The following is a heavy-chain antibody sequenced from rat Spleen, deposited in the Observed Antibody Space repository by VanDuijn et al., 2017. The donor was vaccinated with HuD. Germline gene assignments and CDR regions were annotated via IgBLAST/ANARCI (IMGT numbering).Heavy chain of an antibody. CDR1: GFTFSDYN. CDR3: ARRGIITMMVVMTTDYFDY. CDR2: ITNSGGST. J-gene: IGHJ2*01. Sequence: EVQLVESGGGLVQPGRSLKLSCAASGFTFSDYNMAWVRQAPKKGLEWVASITNSGGSTYYRDSVKGRFTISRDNAKSTLYLQMDSLRSEDTATYYCARRGIITMMVVMTTDYFDYWGQGVMVTVSS. V-gene: IGHV5-7*01. D-gene: IGHD1-12*02.